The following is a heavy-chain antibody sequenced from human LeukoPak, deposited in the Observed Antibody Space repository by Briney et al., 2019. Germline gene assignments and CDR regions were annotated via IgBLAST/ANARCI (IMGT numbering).Heavy chain of an antibody. Sequence: SETLSLTCTVSGGSISSGGYYWSWIRQPPGTGLEWIGEINHSGSTNYNPSLKSRVTISVDTSKNQFSLKLSSVTAADTAVYYCARGRRDIVLMVYTNWFDPWGQGTLVTVSS. D-gene: IGHD2-8*01. V-gene: IGHV4-39*07. CDR1: GGSISSGGYY. CDR2: INHSGST. J-gene: IGHJ5*02. CDR3: ARGRRDIVLMVYTNWFDP.